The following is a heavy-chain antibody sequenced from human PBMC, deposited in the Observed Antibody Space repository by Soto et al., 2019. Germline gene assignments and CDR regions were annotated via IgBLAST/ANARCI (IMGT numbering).Heavy chain of an antibody. V-gene: IGHV3-48*01. CDR1: GFTFSSYS. CDR2: ISSRSSTI. D-gene: IGHD3-3*01. J-gene: IGHJ5*02. CDR3: AGTPPRDTIFAVVTNNWFDP. Sequence: EVQLVESGGGLVQPGGSLRLSCAASGFTFSSYSMNWVRQAPGKGVEWVSYISSRSSTIYYADSVKGRFTMSRDNAKTSLYLQMNSLRAENTAVYYCAGTPPRDTIFAVVTNNWFDPWGQGTLVTVSS.